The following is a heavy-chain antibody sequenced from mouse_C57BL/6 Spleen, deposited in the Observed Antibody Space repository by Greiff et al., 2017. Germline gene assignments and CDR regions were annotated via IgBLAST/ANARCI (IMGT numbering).Heavy chain of an antibody. V-gene: IGHV7-1*01. CDR2: SRNKANDYTT. J-gene: IGHJ1*03. D-gene: IGHD2-10*02. CDR1: GFTFSDFY. Sequence: EVKVVESGGGLVQSGRSLRLSCATSGFTFSDFYMEWVRQAPGKGLEWIAASRNKANDYTTEYSASVKGRFIVSRDTSQSILYLQMNALRAEDTAIYYCARDHAQYGRYWYFDVWGTGTTVTVSS. CDR3: ARDHAQYGRYWYFDV.